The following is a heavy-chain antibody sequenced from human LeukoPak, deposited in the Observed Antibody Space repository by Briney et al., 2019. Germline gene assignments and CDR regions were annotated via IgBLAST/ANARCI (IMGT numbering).Heavy chain of an antibody. J-gene: IGHJ4*02. V-gene: IGHV3-74*01. CDR2: INTDGSST. CDR1: GFTFSSYW. D-gene: IGHD3-3*01. Sequence: GGSLRLSCAACGFTFSSYWMHWVRQAPGKGLVWVSRINTDGSSTSYADSVKGRFTISRDNAKNTLYLQMNSLRAEDTAVYYCAKSAYYDFWSGYSPDYFDYWGQGTLVTVSS. CDR3: AKSAYYDFWSGYSPDYFDY.